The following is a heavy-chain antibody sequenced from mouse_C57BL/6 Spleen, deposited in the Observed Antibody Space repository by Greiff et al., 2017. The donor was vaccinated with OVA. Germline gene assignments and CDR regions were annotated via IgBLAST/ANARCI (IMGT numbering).Heavy chain of an antibody. CDR3: ARGEYDYDGRGFGY. D-gene: IGHD2-4*01. Sequence: QVQLQQSGAELVKPGASVKLSCKASGYTFTSYWMHWVKQRPGQGLEWIGMIHPNSGSTNYNEKFKSKATLTVDKSSSTAYMQLSSLTSEDSAVYYCARGEYDYDGRGFGYWGQGTTLTVSS. CDR2: IHPNSGST. V-gene: IGHV1-64*01. CDR1: GYTFTSYW. J-gene: IGHJ2*01.